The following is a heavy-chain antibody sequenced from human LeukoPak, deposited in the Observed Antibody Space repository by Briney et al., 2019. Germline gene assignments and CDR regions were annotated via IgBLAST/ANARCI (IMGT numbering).Heavy chain of an antibody. Sequence: GGSLRLSCAASGFTFSSYSMNWVRQAPGKGLEWVSSISSSSSYIYYADSVKGRFTISRDNAKNSLYLQMNSLRAEDTAVYYCAREYYDFWSGYYRDNWFDPWGQGTLVTVSS. CDR3: AREYYDFWSGYYRDNWFDP. CDR1: GFTFSSYS. D-gene: IGHD3-3*01. V-gene: IGHV3-21*01. CDR2: ISSSSSYI. J-gene: IGHJ5*02.